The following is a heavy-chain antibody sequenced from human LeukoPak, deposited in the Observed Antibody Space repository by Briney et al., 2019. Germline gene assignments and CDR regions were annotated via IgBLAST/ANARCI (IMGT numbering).Heavy chain of an antibody. V-gene: IGHV4-39*01. Sequence: SETLSLTCTVSGGSISSSSYYWGWIRQPPGKGLEWIGSIYYSGSTYYNPSLKSRVTISVDTSKNQFSLKLSSVTAADTAVYYCARLRYYGAPYLDYWGQGTLVTVSS. CDR1: GGSISSSSYY. CDR2: IYYSGST. CDR3: ARLRYYGAPYLDY. D-gene: IGHD3-10*01. J-gene: IGHJ4*02.